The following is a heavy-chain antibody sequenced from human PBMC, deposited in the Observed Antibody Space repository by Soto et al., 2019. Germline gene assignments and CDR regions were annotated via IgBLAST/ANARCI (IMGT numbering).Heavy chain of an antibody. J-gene: IGHJ6*02. V-gene: IGHV3-43D*04. CDR3: AKDLEGSYYYGMDX. Sequence: GGSLRLSCAASGFTFDDYAMHWVRQAPGKGLEWVSLISWDGGRTYYADSVKGRFTISRDNSKNSLYLQMNSLRAEDTALYYCAKDLEGSYYYGMDXWGQGTTVTVS. CDR2: ISWDGGRT. CDR1: GFTFDDYA.